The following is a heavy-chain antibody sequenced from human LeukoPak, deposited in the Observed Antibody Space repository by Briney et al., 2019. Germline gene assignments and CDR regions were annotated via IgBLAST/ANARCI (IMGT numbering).Heavy chain of an antibody. J-gene: IGHJ4*02. CDR1: GFTFSTYS. V-gene: IGHV3-64D*09. CDR2: ISSNGGST. D-gene: IGHD5-18*01. Sequence: QTGGSLRLSCAASGFTFSTYSMNWVRQAPGKGLEYVSAISSNGGSTYYADSLKGRFTISRDNSKNTLYLQMSSLRAEDTAVYYCAKDWGLQIWVSYYFDYWGQGTLVTVSS. CDR3: AKDWGLQIWVSYYFDY.